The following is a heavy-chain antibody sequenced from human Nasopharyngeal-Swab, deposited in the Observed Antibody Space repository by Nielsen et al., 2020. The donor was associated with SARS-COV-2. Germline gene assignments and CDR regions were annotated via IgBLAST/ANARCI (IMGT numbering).Heavy chain of an antibody. D-gene: IGHD6-6*01. J-gene: IGHJ4*02. CDR3: ARIAARSTFFDY. Sequence: SETLSLTCTVSGGSISSGGYYWSWIRQHPGKVLEWIGYIYYSGSTYYNPSLKSRVTISVDTSKNQFSLKLSSVTAADTAVYYCARIAARSTFFDYWGQGTLVTVSS. V-gene: IGHV4-31*03. CDR2: IYYSGST. CDR1: GGSISSGGYY.